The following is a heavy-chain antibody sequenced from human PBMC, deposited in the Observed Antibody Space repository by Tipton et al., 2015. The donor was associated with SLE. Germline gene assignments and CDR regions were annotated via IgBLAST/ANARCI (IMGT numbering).Heavy chain of an antibody. J-gene: IGHJ6*02. V-gene: IGHV4-59*08. Sequence: TLSLTCTVSRGYISSYYWSWIRQPPGKGLEWIGYISDGGGTNHNPSLKSRVTISVDPAKNQFSLKLTSVTAADTAVYYCARGMLTWRGAIVGVDVWGQGTTVNVSS. CDR1: RGYISSYY. CDR2: ISDGGGT. CDR3: ARGMLTWRGAIVGVDV. D-gene: IGHD2-8*01.